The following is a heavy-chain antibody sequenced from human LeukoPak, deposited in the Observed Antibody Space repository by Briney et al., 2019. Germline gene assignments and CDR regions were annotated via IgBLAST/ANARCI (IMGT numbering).Heavy chain of an antibody. D-gene: IGHD2-8*01. V-gene: IGHV3-23*01. CDR1: GFTFSSYA. J-gene: IGHJ4*02. Sequence: GGSLRLSCAASGFTFSSYAMSCVRQAPGKGLEWVSAVSGTGLTTYYADSVKGRFIVSRDNSKNTVYLQMNSLRGEDAAVYYCAKELMGFDYWGQGTLVTVSS. CDR2: VSGTGLTT. CDR3: AKELMGFDY.